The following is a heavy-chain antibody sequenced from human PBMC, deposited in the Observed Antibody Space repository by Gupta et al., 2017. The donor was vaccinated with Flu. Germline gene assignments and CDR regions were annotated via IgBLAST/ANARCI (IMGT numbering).Heavy chain of an antibody. V-gene: IGHV4-61*02. CDR1: GGSVSSGRYF. CDR2: VYTTGST. CDR3: AREEIVAVTAIERWELSYWYFDL. Sequence: QVQLQESGPGLVKPSQTLSLTCTVSGGSVSSGRYFWNWIRQPAGKGLEWIGRVYTTGSTDYNPSLKSRVTISRDLSKNQFSLSLTSVTAADSAVYYCAREEIVAVTAIERWELSYWYFDLWGRGTLVTVSS. J-gene: IGHJ2*01. D-gene: IGHD2-21*02.